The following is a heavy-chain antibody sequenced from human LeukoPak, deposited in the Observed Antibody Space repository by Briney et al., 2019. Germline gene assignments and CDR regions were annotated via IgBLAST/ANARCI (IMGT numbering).Heavy chain of an antibody. CDR3: AKKDNGNYFNFDY. V-gene: IGHV3-30-3*02. Sequence: GGSLRLSCAASGFTFSSYAMSWVRQAPGKGLEWVAVISYDGSTKYYADSVKGRFTISRDNSRNTLYLQMNSLRAEDTAVYYCAKKDNGNYFNFDYWGQGTLVTVSS. CDR1: GFTFSSYA. J-gene: IGHJ4*02. D-gene: IGHD2/OR15-2a*01. CDR2: ISYDGSTK.